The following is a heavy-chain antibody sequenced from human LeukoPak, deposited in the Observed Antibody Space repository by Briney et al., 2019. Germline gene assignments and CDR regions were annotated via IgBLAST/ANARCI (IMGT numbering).Heavy chain of an antibody. Sequence: GGSLRLSCAASGFTFSDHYMDWVRQAPGEGLVWVSRIDRDGSRINYADSVKGRFTISRDNGKDTLFLQMNSLRAEDAAVYYCVRGNDYGGPHYWGQGTLVTVSS. J-gene: IGHJ4*02. CDR2: IDRDGSRI. V-gene: IGHV3-74*01. CDR1: GFTFSDHY. CDR3: VRGNDYGGPHY. D-gene: IGHD4-23*01.